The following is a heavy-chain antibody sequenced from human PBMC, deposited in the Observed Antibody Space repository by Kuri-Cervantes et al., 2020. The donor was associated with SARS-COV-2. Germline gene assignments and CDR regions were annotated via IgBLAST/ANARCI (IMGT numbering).Heavy chain of an antibody. J-gene: IGHJ6*03. CDR1: GYTFSSYH. Sequence: SVKVSCKASGYTFSSYHMHWVRQAPGQGLEWMGGIIPIFGTANYAQKFQGRVTITADKSTSTAYMELSSLRSEDTAVYYCARGSPMVRGVIITPYYYYYMDVWGKGTTVTVSS. CDR2: IIPIFGTA. V-gene: IGHV1-69*06. CDR3: ARGSPMVRGVIITPYYYYYMDV. D-gene: IGHD3-10*01.